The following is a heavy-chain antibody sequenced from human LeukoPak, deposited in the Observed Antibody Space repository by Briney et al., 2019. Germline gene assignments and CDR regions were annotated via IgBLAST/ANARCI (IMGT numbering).Heavy chain of an antibody. CDR3: ARNSAVATSRSWFDP. D-gene: IGHD6-19*01. CDR2: AYYSGST. Sequence: SETLSLTCSVFXGSISNYYWSWIRQPPGKRLEWIGYAYYSGSTTYNPSLESRVTISVDTPKNQFSLKLTAVTAADTAVYYCARNSAVATSRSWFDPWGQGTLVTVSS. V-gene: IGHV4-59*08. CDR1: XGSISNYY. J-gene: IGHJ5*02.